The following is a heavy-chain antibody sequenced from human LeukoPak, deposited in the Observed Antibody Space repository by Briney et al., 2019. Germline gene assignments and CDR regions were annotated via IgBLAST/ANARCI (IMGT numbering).Heavy chain of an antibody. CDR1: GLIFSSYG. D-gene: IGHD5-18*01. CDR2: IYYDGSNK. CDR3: ARAGYDQYYFDY. J-gene: IGHJ4*02. Sequence: GRSLRLSCAASGLIFSSYGVHCVRQAPGKGLEWVAVIYYDGSNKYYADTVRGRFTISRDNAKNSLYLQINSLRAEDTAVYYCARAGYDQYYFDYWGQGTLSPSPQ. V-gene: IGHV3-33*01.